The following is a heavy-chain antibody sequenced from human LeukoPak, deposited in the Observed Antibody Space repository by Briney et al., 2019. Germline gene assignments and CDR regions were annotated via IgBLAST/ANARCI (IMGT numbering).Heavy chain of an antibody. CDR2: IKEDGSEK. V-gene: IGHV3-7*01. CDR1: GFTFSSYW. J-gene: IGHJ4*02. D-gene: IGHD3-3*01. Sequence: GGSPRLSCVASGFTFSSYWMNWVRQAPGKGLEWVANIKEDGSEKYYVDSVKGRFTISRDNAKNSLHLQMNSLRAEDTAVYHCARDRNTDFWSGYYTNYFDSWGQGTLVTVSS. CDR3: ARDRNTDFWSGYYTNYFDS.